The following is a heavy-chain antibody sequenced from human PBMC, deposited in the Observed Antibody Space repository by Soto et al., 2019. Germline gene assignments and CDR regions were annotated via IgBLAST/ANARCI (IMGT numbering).Heavy chain of an antibody. J-gene: IGHJ4*02. CDR2: IWYDGSNK. V-gene: IGHV3-33*01. Sequence: PGGSLRLSCAASGFTFSSYGMHWVRQAPGKGLEWVAVIWYDGSNKYYADSVKGRFTISRDNSKNTLYLQMNSLRAEDTAVYYCARNAGGAAAGTPYFDYWGQGTLVTVSS. CDR1: GFTFSSYG. CDR3: ARNAGGAAAGTPYFDY. D-gene: IGHD6-13*01.